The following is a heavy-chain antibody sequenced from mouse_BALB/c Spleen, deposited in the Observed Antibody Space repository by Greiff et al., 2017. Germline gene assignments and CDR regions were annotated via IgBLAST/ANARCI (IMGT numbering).Heavy chain of an antibody. J-gene: IGHJ1*01. D-gene: IGHD1-1*02. CDR3: ARRKVALDV. CDR2: INPSTGYT. Sequence: QVQLKQSGAELAKPGASVKMSCKASGYTFTSYWMHWVKQRPGQGLEWIGYINPSTGYTEYNQKFKDKATLTADKSSSTAYMQLSSLTSEDSAVYYCARRKVALDVWGAGTTVTVSS. CDR1: GYTFTSYW. V-gene: IGHV1-7*01.